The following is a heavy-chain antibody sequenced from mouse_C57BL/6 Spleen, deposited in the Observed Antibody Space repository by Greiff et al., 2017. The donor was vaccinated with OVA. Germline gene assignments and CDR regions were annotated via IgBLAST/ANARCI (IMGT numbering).Heavy chain of an antibody. CDR1: GYTFTSYW. Sequence: QVQLQQPGTELVKPGASVKLSCKASGYTFTSYWMHWVKQRPGQGLEWIGNINPSTGGTNYNEKFKSKATLTVDKSSSTDYMQLSSMTSEDSAVYYCARNTHSSGYSFFAYWGQGTLVTVSA. J-gene: IGHJ3*01. CDR3: ARNTHSSGYSFFAY. V-gene: IGHV1-53*01. CDR2: INPSTGGT. D-gene: IGHD3-2*02.